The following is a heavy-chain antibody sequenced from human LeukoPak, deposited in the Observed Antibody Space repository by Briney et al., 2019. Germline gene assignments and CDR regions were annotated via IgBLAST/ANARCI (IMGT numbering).Heavy chain of an antibody. V-gene: IGHV4-4*07. Sequence: SETLSLTCTVSGGSISSYYWSWIRQPAGKGLEWIGRIYTSGSTNYNPSLKSRVTMSVDTSKNQFSLKLSSVTAADTAVYYCARELGSGSYPYYFDYWGQGTLVTVSS. D-gene: IGHD1-26*01. J-gene: IGHJ4*02. CDR3: ARELGSGSYPYYFDY. CDR2: IYTSGST. CDR1: GGSISSYY.